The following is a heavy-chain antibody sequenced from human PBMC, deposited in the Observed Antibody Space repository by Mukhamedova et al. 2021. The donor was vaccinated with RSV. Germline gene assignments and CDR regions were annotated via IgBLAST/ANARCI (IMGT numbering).Heavy chain of an antibody. D-gene: IGHD6-13*01. Sequence: IRQPPGKGLEWIGSIYYSGSTYYNPSLKSRVTISVDTSKNQFSLNLSSVTAADTAVYYCARRGRRAAAGRFFDYWGQGTLVTGSS. V-gene: IGHV4-39*01. J-gene: IGHJ4*02. CDR3: ARRGRRAAAGRFFDY. CDR2: IYYSGST.